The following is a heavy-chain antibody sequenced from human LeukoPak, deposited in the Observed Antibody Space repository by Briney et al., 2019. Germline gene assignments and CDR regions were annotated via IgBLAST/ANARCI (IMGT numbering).Heavy chain of an antibody. J-gene: IGHJ4*02. V-gene: IGHV3-23*01. CDR2: ISNGGGST. CDR1: GFTFSSYA. CDR3: AKAQRSSGSLNYFDY. Sequence: PGRTLRLSCAASGFTFSSYAMSWVRQAAGKGQEWVSTISNGGGSTYYADSVKGRFTISRDNSKNTLYVQMNSLRADDTAVYYCAKAQRSSGSLNYFDYWGQGTLVTVSS. D-gene: IGHD6-19*01.